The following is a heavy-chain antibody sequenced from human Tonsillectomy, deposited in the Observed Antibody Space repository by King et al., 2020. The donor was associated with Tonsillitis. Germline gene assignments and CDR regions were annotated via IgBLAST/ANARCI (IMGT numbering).Heavy chain of an antibody. V-gene: IGHV3-33*08. D-gene: IGHD3-22*01. Sequence: VQLVESGGGVVQPGRSLRLSCAASGFTFSSYGMHWVRQAPGKGLEWVAVIWHDGSNKYYADSVKGRFTISRDNSKNTLYLQMNSLRAEDTAVYYCARDGTYYYDSSGYYHYSGYFDYWGQGTLVTASS. CDR1: GFTFSSYG. J-gene: IGHJ4*02. CDR2: IWHDGSNK. CDR3: ARDGTYYYDSSGYYHYSGYFDY.